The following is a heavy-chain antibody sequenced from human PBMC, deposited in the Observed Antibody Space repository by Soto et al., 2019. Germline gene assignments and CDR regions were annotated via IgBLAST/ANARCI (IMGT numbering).Heavy chain of an antibody. CDR1: GGSISSYC. J-gene: IGHJ5*02. CDR2: IYYSGST. Sequence: QVQLQESGPGLVKPSETLSLTCTVSGGSISSYCWSWIRQPPGKGLEWIGYIYYSGSTNYNPSLKSRVTISVDTSKNQFSLKLSSVTAAVTAVYYCARGTAPTGIDPWGQGTLVTVSS. V-gene: IGHV4-59*01. D-gene: IGHD7-27*01. CDR3: ARGTAPTGIDP.